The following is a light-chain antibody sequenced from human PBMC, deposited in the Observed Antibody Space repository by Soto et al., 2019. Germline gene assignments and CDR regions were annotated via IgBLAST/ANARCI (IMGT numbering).Light chain of an antibody. CDR3: SSYTSSSTLV. CDR2: EVN. J-gene: IGLJ2*01. V-gene: IGLV2-18*02. CDR1: SSDVGSDNR. Sequence: QSVLTQPPSVSGSPGQSVTISCTGTSSDVGSDNRVSWYQQPPGTAPKFLIFEVNKRPPGVPYRFSGSKSGNTASLTISGLQPEDEADYHCSSYTSSSTLVFGGGTKLTVL.